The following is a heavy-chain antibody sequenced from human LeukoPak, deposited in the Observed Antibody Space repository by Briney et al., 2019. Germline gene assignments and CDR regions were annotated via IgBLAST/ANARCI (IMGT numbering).Heavy chain of an antibody. J-gene: IGHJ4*02. D-gene: IGHD3-9*01. Sequence: SETLSLTCTVSGGSISSYYWSWIRQPPGKGLEWIGYIYTSGSTNYNPSLKSRVTISVDTSKNQFSLKLSSATAAHTAVSYCARHFDFVGGYYYFDYWGQGTLVTVSS. CDR3: ARHFDFVGGYYYFDY. V-gene: IGHV4-4*09. CDR2: IYTSGST. CDR1: GGSISSYY.